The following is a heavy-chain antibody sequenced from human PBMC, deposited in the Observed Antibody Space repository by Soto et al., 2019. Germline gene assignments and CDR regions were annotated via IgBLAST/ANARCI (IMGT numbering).Heavy chain of an antibody. CDR3: ARPSPEVAAMGHNWLDP. J-gene: IGHJ5*02. CDR2: IYYSGST. CDR1: GGSISSSSYY. Sequence: SETLSLTCTVSGGSISSSSYYWGWIRQPPGKGLEWIGSIYYSGSTCYNPSLKSRVTICVHTCKNQFSLKLSWVTAAYTAVYYCARPSPEVAAMGHNWLDPWGQGTLVTVSS. D-gene: IGHD2-2*01. V-gene: IGHV4-39*01.